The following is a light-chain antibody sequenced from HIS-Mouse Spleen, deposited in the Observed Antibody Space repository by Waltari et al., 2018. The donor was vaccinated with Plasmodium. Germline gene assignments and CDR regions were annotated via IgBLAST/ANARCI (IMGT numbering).Light chain of an antibody. Sequence: SYELPQPPSVSVSPGQTARITCSGDALPKKYAYWYQQKPGQAPVLVIHEDSKRPSGIPERCSGSGSGTMATLTISGAQVEDEADYYCYSTDSSGNHRVFGGGTKLTVL. V-gene: IGLV3-10*01. CDR1: ALPKKY. J-gene: IGLJ3*02. CDR2: EDS. CDR3: YSTDSSGNHRV.